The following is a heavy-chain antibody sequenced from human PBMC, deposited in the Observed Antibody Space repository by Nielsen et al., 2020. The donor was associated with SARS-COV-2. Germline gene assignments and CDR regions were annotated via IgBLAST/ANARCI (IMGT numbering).Heavy chain of an antibody. V-gene: IGHV3-23*01. CDR2: ISGSAGTT. D-gene: IGHD1-26*01. CDR1: GFTLSNYD. CDR3: AKDEREGYHYGIDV. J-gene: IGHJ6*02. Sequence: GGSLRLSCESSGFTLSNYDMNWVRQAPGKGLEWVSGISGSAGTTHYADSVKGRFTISKDNSKNMLYLQMNSLRAEDTAVYYCAKDEREGYHYGIDVWGQGTTVTVSS.